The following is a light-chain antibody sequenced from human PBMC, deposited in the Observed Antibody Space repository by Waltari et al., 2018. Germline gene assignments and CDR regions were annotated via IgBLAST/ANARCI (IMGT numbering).Light chain of an antibody. J-gene: IGLJ3*02. V-gene: IGLV2-11*01. CDR1: SSDVGGHNY. CDR2: DVS. CDR3: CSFTGSYRV. Sequence: QSALTQPRSVSGSPGPSVTISCTGTSSDVGGHNYVSWYQQLPGKAPKLMIYDVSERPSGVPDRFSGSKSGNTASLTISGLQAEDEADYYCCSFTGSYRVVGGGTKLTVL.